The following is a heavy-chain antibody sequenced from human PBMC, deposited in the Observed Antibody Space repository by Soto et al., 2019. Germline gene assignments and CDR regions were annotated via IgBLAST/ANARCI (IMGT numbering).Heavy chain of an antibody. CDR1: GFTSDDYA. D-gene: IGHD6-13*01. CDR2: ISWNSGTI. CDR3: AKDMRGGSSSWRYYDGLDV. V-gene: IGHV3-9*02. J-gene: IGHJ6*01. Sequence: EVQLVESGGGLVQPGRSLRLSCAASGFTSDDYAMHWVRQAPGKGLEWVSGISWNSGTIVYADSVKGRFTISRDNANNSLYLQMNSLGGEETALYYCAKDMRGGSSSWRYYDGLDVRGQGTTVNVSS.